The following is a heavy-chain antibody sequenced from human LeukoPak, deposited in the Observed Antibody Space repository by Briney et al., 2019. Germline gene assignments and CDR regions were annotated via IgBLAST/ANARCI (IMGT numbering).Heavy chain of an antibody. V-gene: IGHV1-24*01. Sequence: GASVKVSCKVSGYTLTELSMHWVRQAPGKGLEWMGGFDPEDGETIYAQKFQGRVTMTEDTSTDTAYMELSSLRSEDTAVYYCATYNEIAYYFDYWGQGTLVTVSS. J-gene: IGHJ4*02. D-gene: IGHD5-24*01. CDR3: ATYNEIAYYFDY. CDR1: GYTLTELS. CDR2: FDPEDGET.